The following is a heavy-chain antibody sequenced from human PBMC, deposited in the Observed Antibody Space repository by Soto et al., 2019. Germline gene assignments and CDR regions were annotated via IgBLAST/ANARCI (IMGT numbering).Heavy chain of an antibody. J-gene: IGHJ4*02. CDR3: AREASYYGSGNLGY. CDR2: ISSSSSYI. V-gene: IGHV3-21*01. D-gene: IGHD3-10*01. CDR1: GFTFSSYS. Sequence: EVQLVESGGGLVKPGGSLRLSCAASGFTFSSYSMNWVRQAPGKGLEWVSSISSSSSYIYYADSVKGRFTISRDNAKTSLYRRMNSLRAEDTAVYDWAREASYYGSGNLGYWGQGTLVTVSS.